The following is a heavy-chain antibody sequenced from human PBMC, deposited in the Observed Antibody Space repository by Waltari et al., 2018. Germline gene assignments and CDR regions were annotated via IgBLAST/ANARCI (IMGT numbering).Heavy chain of an antibody. CDR2: ISGSGGST. D-gene: IGHD6-19*01. Sequence: EVQLLESGGGLVQPGGSLRLSCAASGFTFSSYAMSWVRQAPGKGLEWVSAISGSGGSTYYADSVKGRFTISRDNSKNTLYLQMNSLRAEDTAVYYCAKDIRRSGWVPLYYYYGMDVWGQGTTVTVSS. J-gene: IGHJ6*02. CDR1: GFTFSSYA. V-gene: IGHV3-23*01. CDR3: AKDIRRSGWVPLYYYYGMDV.